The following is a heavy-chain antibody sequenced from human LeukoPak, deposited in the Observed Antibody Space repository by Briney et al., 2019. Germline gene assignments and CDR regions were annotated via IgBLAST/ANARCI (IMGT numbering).Heavy chain of an antibody. CDR3: AKAGGGYCSSTSCYLIY. Sequence: TGGSLRLSCAASGFTFSSYGMHWVRQAPGKGLEWVAFIRYDGSNKYYADSVKGRFTISRDNSKNTLYLQMNSLRAEDTAVYYCAKAGGGYCSSTSCYLIYWGQGTLVTVSS. V-gene: IGHV3-30*02. CDR2: IRYDGSNK. D-gene: IGHD2-2*01. J-gene: IGHJ4*02. CDR1: GFTFSSYG.